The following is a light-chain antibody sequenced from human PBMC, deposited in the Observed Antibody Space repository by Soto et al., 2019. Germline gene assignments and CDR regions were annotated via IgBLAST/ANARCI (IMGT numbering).Light chain of an antibody. V-gene: IGLV2-14*01. J-gene: IGLJ1*01. CDR2: EVN. CDR1: SSDIGAYDY. Sequence: QSALTQPASLSGSPGQSITISCTGTSSDIGAYDYVSWFQQHPGKAPKLMISEVNNRPSGVSNRFSGSKSGNTAYLTISGLQVEDEAEYFCFSSTTTSNHVFGNGTKVTV. CDR3: FSSTTTSNHV.